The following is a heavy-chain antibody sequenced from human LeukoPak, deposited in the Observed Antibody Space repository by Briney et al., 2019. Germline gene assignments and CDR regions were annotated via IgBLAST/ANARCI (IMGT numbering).Heavy chain of an antibody. CDR2: ISAYNGST. V-gene: IGHV1-18*01. CDR3: ARSLRGEYDSSGYYDY. D-gene: IGHD3-22*01. J-gene: IGHJ4*02. Sequence: ASVKVSCKASGYTFTSYGISWVRQAPGQGLEWMGWISAYNGSTNYAQKLQGRVTMTTDTSTSTAYMELRSLRSDDTAVYYCARSLRGEYDSSGYYDYWGQGTLVTVSS. CDR1: GYTFTSYG.